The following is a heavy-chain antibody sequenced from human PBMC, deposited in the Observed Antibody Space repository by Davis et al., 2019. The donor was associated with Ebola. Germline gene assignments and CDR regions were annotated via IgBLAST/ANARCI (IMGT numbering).Heavy chain of an antibody. Sequence: ESLKISCTVSGASISSYYWSWIRQPPGKGLEWIGYIYYSGSTNYNPSLKSRVTISVDTSKNQFSLKLSSVTAADTAVYYCARLRDYYDSSGYAFDIWGQGTMVTVSS. CDR2: IYYSGST. J-gene: IGHJ3*02. CDR3: ARLRDYYDSSGYAFDI. D-gene: IGHD3-22*01. V-gene: IGHV4-59*08. CDR1: GASISSYY.